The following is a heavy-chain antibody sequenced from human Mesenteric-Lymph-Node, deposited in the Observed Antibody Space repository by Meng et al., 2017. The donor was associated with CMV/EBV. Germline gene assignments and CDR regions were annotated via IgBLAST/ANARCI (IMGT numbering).Heavy chain of an antibody. D-gene: IGHD6-13*01. CDR3: VRGYSSQGAFDF. J-gene: IGHJ4*02. CDR2: INSDRSST. Sequence: GESLKISCAASGFTFSSYWRHWVRQAPGKGLVWVSRINSDRSSTTYADSVKGRFTISRDNAKNTLYLQMNSLRAEDTAVYYCVRGYSSQGAFDFWGQGTLVTVSS. V-gene: IGHV3-74*01. CDR1: GFTFSSYW.